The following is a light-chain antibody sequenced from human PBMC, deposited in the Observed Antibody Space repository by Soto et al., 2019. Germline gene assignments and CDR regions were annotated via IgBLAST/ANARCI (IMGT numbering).Light chain of an antibody. Sequence: ETALTQSPSTLSLSPGERATLSCRASQSVDTFLAWYQQKPGQAPRLLIYDASKRATGIPARFSGSGSGTDFTLTVSSLEPEDFVLYFCQQRSVWPITLGQGPRLEI. J-gene: IGKJ5*01. CDR2: DAS. V-gene: IGKV3-11*01. CDR3: QQRSVWPIT. CDR1: QSVDTF.